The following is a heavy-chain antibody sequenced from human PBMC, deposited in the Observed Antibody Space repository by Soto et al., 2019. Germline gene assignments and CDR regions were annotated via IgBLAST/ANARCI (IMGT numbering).Heavy chain of an antibody. V-gene: IGHV4-31*03. CDR1: GGSISSGGYY. CDR3: ARDFGGVSGTSNYFDH. CDR2: IYYSGFT. J-gene: IGHJ4*02. Sequence: PSETLSLTCTVSGGSISSGGYYWSWIRQRPGKGLEWIGYIYYSGFTLYNPSLKSRVTISVDTSKNQFSLKLSSVTAADTAVYYCARDFGGVSGTSNYFDHWGQGTPVTVSS. D-gene: IGHD3-16*01.